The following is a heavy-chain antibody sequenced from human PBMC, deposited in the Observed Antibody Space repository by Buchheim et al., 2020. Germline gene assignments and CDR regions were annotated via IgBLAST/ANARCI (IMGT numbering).Heavy chain of an antibody. CDR3: VKWGGPPLNAYDV. CDR2: VYYSGTT. D-gene: IGHD3-16*01. V-gene: IGHV4-59*01. J-gene: IGHJ3*01. CDR1: GGSITSYY. Sequence: QVQLQESGPGLVRPSETLSLTCTVSGGSITSYYWNWVRQPPGERLEWIGYVYYSGTTKFNPSLKSRLPMSVDTSKSQFSLKLSSVTAADTAVYYCVKWGGPPLNAYDVWGQGT.